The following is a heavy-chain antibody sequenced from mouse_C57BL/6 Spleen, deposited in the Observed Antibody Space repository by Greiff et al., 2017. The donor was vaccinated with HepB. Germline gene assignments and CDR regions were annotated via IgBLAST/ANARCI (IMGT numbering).Heavy chain of an antibody. D-gene: IGHD1-2*01. Sequence: EVQLQQSGTVLARPGASVKMSCKTSGYTFTSYWMHWVKQRPGQGLEWIGAIYPGNSDTSYNQKFKGKAKLTAVTSASTAYMELSSLTNEDSAVYYCTSLRPWDYFDYWGQGTTLTVSS. CDR3: TSLRPWDYFDY. J-gene: IGHJ2*01. V-gene: IGHV1-5*01. CDR2: IYPGNSDT. CDR1: GYTFTSYW.